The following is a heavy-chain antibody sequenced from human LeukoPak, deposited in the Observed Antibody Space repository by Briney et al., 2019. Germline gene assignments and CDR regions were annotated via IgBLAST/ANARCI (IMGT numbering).Heavy chain of an antibody. J-gene: IGHJ6*02. CDR2: VYYSGST. Sequence: SETLSLTCVVSGGSVSGYYWGWIRQPPGRGLEWIGYVYYSGSTNYNPSFKSRITISVDTSRNQFSLQLSSVTAADTAVYYCASVLSSYGMDVWGQGTTVTVSS. CDR3: ASVLSSYGMDV. CDR1: GGSVSGYY. V-gene: IGHV4-59*02. D-gene: IGHD2-8*01.